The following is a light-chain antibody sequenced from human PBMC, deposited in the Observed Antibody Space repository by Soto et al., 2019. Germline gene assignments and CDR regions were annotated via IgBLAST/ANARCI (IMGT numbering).Light chain of an antibody. CDR3: QQYCSSPCT. J-gene: IGKJ1*01. V-gene: IGKV3-20*01. CDR1: QRVSSSY. CDR2: GAS. Sequence: EIVLTQSPGTLSLSPGERATRSCRASQRVSSSYLAWYQQKPGQAPRLLIYGASSRATGIPDRFSGSGSGTDFTLTISRLEPEDFAVYYCQQYCSSPCTFGQGTKVEIK.